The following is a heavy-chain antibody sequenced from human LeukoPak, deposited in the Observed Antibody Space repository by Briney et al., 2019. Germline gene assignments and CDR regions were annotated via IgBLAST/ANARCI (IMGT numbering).Heavy chain of an antibody. D-gene: IGHD6-13*01. CDR2: ISSSSSYI. V-gene: IGHV3-21*01. CDR1: GFTFSSYE. J-gene: IGHJ4*02. CDR3: ARESSSWRYFDY. Sequence: GGSLRPSCAASGFTFSSYEMNWVRQAPGKGLEWVSSISSSSSYIYYADSVKGRFTISRDNAKNSLYLQMNSLRAEDTAVYHCARESSSWRYFDYWGQGTLVTVSS.